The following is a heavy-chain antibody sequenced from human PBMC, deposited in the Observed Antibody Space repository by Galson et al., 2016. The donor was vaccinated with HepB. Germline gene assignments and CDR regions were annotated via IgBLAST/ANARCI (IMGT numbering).Heavy chain of an antibody. CDR1: GDSIRTSY. V-gene: IGHV4-59*08. CDR3: ATYYYDSSGYYFFDY. Sequence: SETLSLTCTVAGDSIRTSYRSWFRQPPGKGLEWIGDIYYSGSTNYNPSLKSRVTISLATSRKQFSLKRSSVTAADTAVYYCATYYYDSSGYYFFDYWGQGILVTVSS. CDR2: IYYSGST. J-gene: IGHJ4*02. D-gene: IGHD3-22*01.